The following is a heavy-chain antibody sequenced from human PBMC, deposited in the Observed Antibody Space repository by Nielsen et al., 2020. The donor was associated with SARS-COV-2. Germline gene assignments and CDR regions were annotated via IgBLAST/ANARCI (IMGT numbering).Heavy chain of an antibody. V-gene: IGHV3-53*01. CDR3: LYYYDSSGYPGFFEY. D-gene: IGHD3-22*01. Sequence: GGSLRLSCAASGFTVSSNYMSWVRQAPGKGLEWVSVIYSGGSTYYADSVKGRFTISRDNSKNTLYLQMNSLRAEDTAVYYCLYYYDSSGYPGFFEYWGQGTLVTVSS. CDR1: GFTVSSNY. CDR2: IYSGGST. J-gene: IGHJ4*02.